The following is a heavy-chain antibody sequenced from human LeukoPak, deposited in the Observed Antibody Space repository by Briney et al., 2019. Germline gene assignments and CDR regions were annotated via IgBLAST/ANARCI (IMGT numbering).Heavy chain of an antibody. CDR2: INPNSGGT. CDR3: ARVVGAAGPPDY. D-gene: IGHD1-26*01. Sequence: ASVKVSCKASGYTFTGYYMHWVRQAPGQGLEWMGRINPNSGGTNYAQKFQGRVTITAGESTSTAYMELSSLRSEDTAVYYCARVVGAAGPPDYWGQGTLVTVSS. J-gene: IGHJ4*02. CDR1: GYTFTGYY. V-gene: IGHV1-2*06.